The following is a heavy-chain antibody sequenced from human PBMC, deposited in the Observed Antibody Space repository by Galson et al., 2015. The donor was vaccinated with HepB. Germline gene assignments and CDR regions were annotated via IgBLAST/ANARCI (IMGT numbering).Heavy chain of an antibody. CDR2: IWYDGSNK. Sequence: LRLSCAASGFTFTRYGMHWVRPAPGKGLEWVAVIWYDGSNKYYVDSVKGRFTISRDNSKNTLYLQMNSLRAEDTAVYYCAREMGYSDISGYSYAFDYWGQGTLVTVSS. CDR1: GFTFTRYG. V-gene: IGHV3-33*01. CDR3: AREMGYSDISGYSYAFDY. J-gene: IGHJ4*02. D-gene: IGHD3-22*01.